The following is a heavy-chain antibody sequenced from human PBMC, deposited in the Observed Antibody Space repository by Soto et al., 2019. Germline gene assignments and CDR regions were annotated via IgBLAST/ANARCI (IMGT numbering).Heavy chain of an antibody. CDR2: ISGSGGTT. J-gene: IGHJ4*02. CDR3: AKGRSALPTFDH. Sequence: VQLLESGGGWIQPGGALRLSCAASGFSFSNYAMNWVRQAPGKGLEWVSFISGSGGTTDYAAAVRGRFGLSRDSSKNTVDREMNSLRTEDTAVYFCAKGRSALPTFDHGGQGVMVTVSS. V-gene: IGHV3-23*01. CDR1: GFSFSNYA.